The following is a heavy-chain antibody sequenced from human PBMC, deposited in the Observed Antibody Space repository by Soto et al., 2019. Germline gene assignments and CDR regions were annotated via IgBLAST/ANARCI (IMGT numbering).Heavy chain of an antibody. CDR3: ASTYSTSWYWFDP. D-gene: IGHD6-13*01. CDR2: IFSNDEK. J-gene: IGHJ5*02. CDR1: GFSLSNAGLG. V-gene: IGHV2-26*04. Sequence: QVTVKESGPVLVKPTETLTLTCTVSGFSLSNAGLGVSWIRQPPGKALEWLAHIFSNDEKSYSTSLKSRLTISKDTSKSQVVLIMTNMDPVDPATYYCASTYSTSWYWFDPWGQGTLVTVSS.